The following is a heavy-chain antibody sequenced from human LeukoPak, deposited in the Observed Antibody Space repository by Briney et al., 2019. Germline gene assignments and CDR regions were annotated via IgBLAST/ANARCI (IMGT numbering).Heavy chain of an antibody. CDR1: GYTFTSYY. Sequence: ASVKVSCTASGYTFTSYYMHWVRQAPGQGLEWMGIINPSGGSTSYAQKLQGRVTMTRDTSTSTVYMELSSLRSEDTAVYYCARGGRTGYVLVPSLNWRYYFDYWGQGTLVTVSS. CDR2: INPSGGST. J-gene: IGHJ4*02. V-gene: IGHV1-46*01. D-gene: IGHD3/OR15-3a*01. CDR3: ARGGRTGYVLVPSLNWRYYFDY.